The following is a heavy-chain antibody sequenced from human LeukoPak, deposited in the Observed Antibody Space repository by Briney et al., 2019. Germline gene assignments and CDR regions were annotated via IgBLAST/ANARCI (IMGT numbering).Heavy chain of an antibody. Sequence: GASLKVSCKAFGYSLTGYHLHWVRQAPRQRLEWMGWVNPKTGGTNYARKFQGRVTMTRDTSINTVNMDLSRLTSDDTAWYYCAREFSSKLEWLAYVTGDDAFDVWGQGTMITVS. V-gene: IGHV1-2*02. CDR3: AREFSSKLEWLAYVTGDDAFDV. CDR2: VNPKTGGT. J-gene: IGHJ3*01. CDR1: GYSLTGYH. D-gene: IGHD3-3*01.